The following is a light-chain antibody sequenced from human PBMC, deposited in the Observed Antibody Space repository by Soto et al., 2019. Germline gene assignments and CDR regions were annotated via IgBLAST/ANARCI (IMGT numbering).Light chain of an antibody. CDR3: QQRSHWTPGAP. V-gene: IGKV3-11*01. J-gene: IGKJ1*01. Sequence: EIVLTQSPATMSLSPGERATLSCRASQSVGSYLGWYQQNLGQAPRLLIYDASNRATGIPARFSGSGSGTDFTLTISSLEPEDFAVYYCQQRSHWTPGAPFGQGTKVEIK. CDR2: DAS. CDR1: QSVGSY.